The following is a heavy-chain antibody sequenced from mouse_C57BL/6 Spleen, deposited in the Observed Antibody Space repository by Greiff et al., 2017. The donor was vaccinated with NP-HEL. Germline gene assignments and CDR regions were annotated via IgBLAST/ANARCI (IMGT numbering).Heavy chain of an antibody. CDR1: GFTFSSYA. V-gene: IGHV5-4*01. Sequence: DVMLVESGGGLVKPGGSLKLSCAASGFTFSSYAMSWVRQTPEKRLEWVATISDGGSYTYYPDNVKGRFTISRDTAKNNLYLQMSHLKSEDTAMYYCARDNDYFDYWGQGTTLTVSS. J-gene: IGHJ2*01. D-gene: IGHD2-3*01. CDR3: ARDNDYFDY. CDR2: ISDGGSYT.